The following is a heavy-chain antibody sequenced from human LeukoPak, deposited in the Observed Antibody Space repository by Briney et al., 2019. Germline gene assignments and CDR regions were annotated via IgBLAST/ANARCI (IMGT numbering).Heavy chain of an antibody. D-gene: IGHD2-2*01. CDR2: IIPIFGTA. CDR3: ARVGCSSTRCYWRDAFDI. Sequence: GASVKVSCKASGGTFSSYAISWVRQAPGQGLEWMGGIIPIFGTANYAQKFQGRVTITADESQSTAYMELSSLRSEDTAVYYCARVGCSSTRCYWRDAFDIWGQGTMVTVSS. V-gene: IGHV1-69*13. CDR1: GGTFSSYA. J-gene: IGHJ3*02.